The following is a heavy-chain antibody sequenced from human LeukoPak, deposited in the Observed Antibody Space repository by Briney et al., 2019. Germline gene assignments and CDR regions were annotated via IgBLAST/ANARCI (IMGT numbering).Heavy chain of an antibody. CDR2: INHDGSNR. Sequence: GGSLRLSCAASGFTFSGYWMHWVRQAPGKGLVWVSLINHDGSNRNYADSVRGRFTISRDNAKNTLYLQMNSLRAEDTAVYFCAGAARNWAIDYWGQGTPVTVSS. J-gene: IGHJ4*02. CDR3: AGAARNWAIDY. CDR1: GFTFSGYW. D-gene: IGHD7-27*01. V-gene: IGHV3-74*01.